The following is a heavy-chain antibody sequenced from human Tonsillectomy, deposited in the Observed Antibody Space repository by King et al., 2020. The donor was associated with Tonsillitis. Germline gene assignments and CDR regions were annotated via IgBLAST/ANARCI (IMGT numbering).Heavy chain of an antibody. J-gene: IGHJ4*02. CDR3: AREGVTRSFDY. V-gene: IGHV4-61*01. D-gene: IGHD4-23*01. CDR2: IYYSGST. CDR1: GGYVSSGSYY. Sequence: VQLQESGPGLVKPSETLSLTCTVSGGYVSSGSYYWSWIRQPPGKGLEWIGYIYYSGSTNYNPSLKSRVTISVDTSKNQFSLKLRSVTAAETAVYYCAREGVTRSFDYWGQGTLVTVSS.